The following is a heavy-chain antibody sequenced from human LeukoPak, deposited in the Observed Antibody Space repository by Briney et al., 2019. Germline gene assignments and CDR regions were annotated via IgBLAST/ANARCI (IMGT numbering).Heavy chain of an antibody. CDR3: ASYLYYPTTYFDY. CDR1: GGSTSSGDYY. CDR2: IYYSGST. J-gene: IGHJ4*02. V-gene: IGHV4-30-4*01. Sequence: PSQTLSLTCTVSGGSTSSGDYYWSWIRQPPGKGLEWIGYIYYSGSTYYNPSLKSRVTISVDTSKNQFSLKLSSVTAADTAVYYCASYLYYPTTYFDYWGQGTLVTVSS. D-gene: IGHD3-10*01.